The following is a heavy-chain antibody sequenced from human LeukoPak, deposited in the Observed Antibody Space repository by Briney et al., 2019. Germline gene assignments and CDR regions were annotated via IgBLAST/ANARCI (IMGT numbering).Heavy chain of an antibody. CDR1: GFTFSSNY. Sequence: PGGSLRLSCAASGFTFSSNYMSWVRQAPGKGLEWVSVIYSGGSTYYADSVKGRFTISRDNSKNTLYLQMNSLRAEDTAVYYCARGVATTTMSYWGQGTLVTVSS. CDR3: ARGVATTTMSY. V-gene: IGHV3-66*01. D-gene: IGHD5-12*01. CDR2: IYSGGST. J-gene: IGHJ4*02.